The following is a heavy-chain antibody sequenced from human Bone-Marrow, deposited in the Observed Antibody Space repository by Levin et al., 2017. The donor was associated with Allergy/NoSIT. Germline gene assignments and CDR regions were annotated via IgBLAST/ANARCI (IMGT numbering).Heavy chain of an antibody. J-gene: IGHJ5*02. CDR2: ISAYNGNT. CDR1: GYTFTSYG. V-gene: IGHV1-18*01. Sequence: GASVKVSCKASGYTFTSYGISWVRQAPGQGLEWMGWISAYNGNTNYAQKLQGRVTMTTDTSTSTAYMELRSLRSDDTAVYYCARESSTSCYWGWFDPWGQGTLVTVSS. D-gene: IGHD2-2*01. CDR3: ARESSTSCYWGWFDP.